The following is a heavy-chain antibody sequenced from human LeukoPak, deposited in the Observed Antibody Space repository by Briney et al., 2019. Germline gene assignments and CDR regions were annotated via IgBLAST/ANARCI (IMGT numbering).Heavy chain of an antibody. CDR1: GFTFSSYG. CDR2: ISGSGGST. V-gene: IGHV3-23*01. D-gene: IGHD2-21*02. Sequence: GGSLRLSCAASGFTFSSYGMSWVRQAPGKGLEWVSAISGSGGSTYYADSVKGRFTISRDNAKNTLYLQMNSLRAEDTAVYYCARRGAVTATLDYWGQGTLVTVSS. J-gene: IGHJ4*02. CDR3: ARRGAVTATLDY.